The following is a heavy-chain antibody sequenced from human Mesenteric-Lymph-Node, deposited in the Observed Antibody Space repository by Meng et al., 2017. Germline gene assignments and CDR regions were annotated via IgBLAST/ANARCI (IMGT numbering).Heavy chain of an antibody. D-gene: IGHD3-10*01. CDR1: GGSISSSTYY. CDR2: IYYSGRT. CDR3: ARLWFGERPPDY. V-gene: IGHV4-39*01. Sequence: QLQLQESGPGLGKPSETLSLTCTASGGSISSSTYYWGWIRQPPGKGLEWIGSIYYSGRTHYNPSLKSRVTMSVDTSKNQFSLKLSSVTAADTAVYYCARLWFGERPPDYWGQGTLVTVSS. J-gene: IGHJ4*02.